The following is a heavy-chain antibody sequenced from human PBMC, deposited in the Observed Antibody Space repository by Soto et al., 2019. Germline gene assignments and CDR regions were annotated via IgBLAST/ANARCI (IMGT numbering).Heavy chain of an antibody. CDR2: INHSGST. CDR3: ARGRRVRLPLDY. V-gene: IGHV4-34*01. CDR1: GGSFSGYY. D-gene: IGHD5-18*01. Sequence: QVQLQQWGAGLLKPSETLSLTCAVYGGSFSGYYWSWIRQPPGKGLEWIGEINHSGSTNYNPSLKSRVTISVDTSKNQFSLKLSSVTAADTAVYYCARGRRVRLPLDYWGQGTLVTVSS. J-gene: IGHJ4*02.